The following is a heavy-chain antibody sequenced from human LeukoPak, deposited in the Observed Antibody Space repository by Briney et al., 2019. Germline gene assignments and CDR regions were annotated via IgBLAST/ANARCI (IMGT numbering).Heavy chain of an antibody. Sequence: GGSLRLSCAASGFTFSSYAMSWVRQAPGKGLEWVSGISGSVSSTYYADSVKGRFTISRDNSKNTLYLQMNSLRVEDTAVYYCAKVPREGYCSGGSCYVFYFDDWGQGTLVTVSS. V-gene: IGHV3-23*01. CDR1: GFTFSSYA. CDR3: AKVPREGYCSGGSCYVFYFDD. CDR2: ISGSVSST. J-gene: IGHJ4*02. D-gene: IGHD2-15*01.